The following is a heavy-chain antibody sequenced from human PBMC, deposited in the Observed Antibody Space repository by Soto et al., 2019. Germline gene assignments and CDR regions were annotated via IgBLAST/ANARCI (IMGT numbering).Heavy chain of an antibody. V-gene: IGHV3-21*01. Sequence: EVQLVESGGGLVKPGGSLRVSCAASGFTFSNYSMNWVRQAPGKGLEWVLSISSTSKYIYYADSVKGRFTISRDNAKKSLYLQMNSLRAEDTAVYYCARGLSSGWFDYWGQGTLVTVSA. CDR3: ARGLSSGWFDY. J-gene: IGHJ5*01. D-gene: IGHD6-19*01. CDR2: ISSTSKYI. CDR1: GFTFSNYS.